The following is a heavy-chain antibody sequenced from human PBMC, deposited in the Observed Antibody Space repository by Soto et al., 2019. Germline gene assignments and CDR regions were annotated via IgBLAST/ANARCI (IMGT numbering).Heavy chain of an antibody. CDR2: MNPNSGNT. V-gene: IGHV1-8*01. D-gene: IGHD3-3*01. Sequence: ASVKVSCKASGYTFTSYDINWVRQATGQGLEWMGWMNPNSGNTGYAQKFQGRVTMTRNTSISTAYMELSSLRSEDTDVYYCAREGPRFLEWLLSLRGSYRMDVWGQGSTVTVSS. J-gene: IGHJ6*02. CDR3: AREGPRFLEWLLSLRGSYRMDV. CDR1: GYTFTSYD.